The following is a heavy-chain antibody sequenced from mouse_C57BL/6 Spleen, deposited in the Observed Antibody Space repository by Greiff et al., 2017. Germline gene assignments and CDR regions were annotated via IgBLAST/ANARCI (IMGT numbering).Heavy chain of an antibody. J-gene: IGHJ2*01. CDR2: IDPSDSYT. CDR1: GYTFTSYW. Sequence: QVQLQQPEAELVMPGASVKLSCKASGYTFTSYWMHWVKQRPGQGLEWIGEIDPSDSYTTYNQKFKGKSTLTVDKSSSTAYMQLSSLTSEDSAVYYCARSKTDFDDWGQGTTLTVSS. CDR3: ARSKTDFDD. V-gene: IGHV1-69*01.